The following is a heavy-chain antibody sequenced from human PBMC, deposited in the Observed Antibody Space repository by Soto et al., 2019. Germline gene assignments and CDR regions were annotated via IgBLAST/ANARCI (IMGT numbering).Heavy chain of an antibody. V-gene: IGHV3-30*03. Sequence: SLRLSCAASGFTFSNYGMHWVRQAPGKGLEWLALISYDGSTKYNADSVKGRFTVSRDNSNNTLYLQLSSLRPEDTAVYYCARTTTVAGTPEFDYWGQGTLVTVSS. CDR3: ARTTTVAGTPEFDY. CDR1: GFTFSNYG. CDR2: ISYDGSTK. J-gene: IGHJ4*02. D-gene: IGHD6-19*01.